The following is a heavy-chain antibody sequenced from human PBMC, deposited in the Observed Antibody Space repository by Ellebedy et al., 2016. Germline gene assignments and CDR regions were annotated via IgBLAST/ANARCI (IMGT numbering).Heavy chain of an antibody. J-gene: IGHJ4*02. Sequence: GESLKISXAPSGFTFSTYGMHWVRQAPGKGLEWVASISYDGKNRIYADSLKGRFAISRDDSKETLYLQMNSLRPEDTAVYFCARDYLAWRGLGSYPAYWGQGTLVTVSS. CDR3: ARDYLAWRGLGSYPAY. CDR2: ISYDGKNR. CDR1: GFTFSTYG. D-gene: IGHD3-10*01. V-gene: IGHV3-30*03.